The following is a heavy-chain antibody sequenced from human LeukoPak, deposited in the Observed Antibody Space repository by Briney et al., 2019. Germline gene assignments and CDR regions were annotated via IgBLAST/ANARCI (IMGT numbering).Heavy chain of an antibody. J-gene: IGHJ4*02. CDR3: ARDPSYHGGYFDY. CDR1: GGSINSYY. CDR2: IYYSGST. Sequence: SETLSLTCTVSGGSINSYYWSWIRQPPGKGLEWIGYIYYSGSTNYNPSLKSRVTISVDTSKNQFSLKLSSVTAADTAVSYCARDPSYHGGYFDYWGQGTLVTVFS. D-gene: IGHD2-2*01. V-gene: IGHV4-59*01.